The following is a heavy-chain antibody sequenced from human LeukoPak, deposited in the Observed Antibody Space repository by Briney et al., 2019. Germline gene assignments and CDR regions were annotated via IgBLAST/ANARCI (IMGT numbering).Heavy chain of an antibody. Sequence: ASVKVSCKASGYTFTGYYMHWVRQAPGQGLEWMGWINPNSGGTNYAQKFQGGVTMTRDTSISTAYMELSRLRSDDTAVYYCAREVGKLLAGTTRWFDPWGQGTLVTVSS. D-gene: IGHD1-7*01. CDR2: INPNSGGT. CDR3: AREVGKLLAGTTRWFDP. V-gene: IGHV1-2*02. CDR1: GYTFTGYY. J-gene: IGHJ5*02.